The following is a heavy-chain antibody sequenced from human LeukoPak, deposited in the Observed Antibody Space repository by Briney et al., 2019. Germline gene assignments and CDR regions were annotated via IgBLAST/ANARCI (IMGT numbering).Heavy chain of an antibody. CDR3: AREDGYCSGGNCYSYFDS. D-gene: IGHD2-15*01. V-gene: IGHV3-7*01. CDR2: IKKTGSET. J-gene: IGHJ4*02. CDR1: GFIFNNYA. Sequence: GGSLRLSCAASGFIFNNYAMGWVRQAPGKRLEWVAYIKKTGSETYYVDSVKGRFTITRDNTRNSLFLQMYSLRAEDTAVYFRAREDGYCSGGNCYSYFDSWGQGTLVPVSS.